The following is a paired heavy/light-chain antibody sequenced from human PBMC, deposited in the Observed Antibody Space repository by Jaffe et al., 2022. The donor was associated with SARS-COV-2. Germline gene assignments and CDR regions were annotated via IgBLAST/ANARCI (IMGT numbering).Light chain of an antibody. CDR3: QQYYSYPWT. Sequence: DIQMTQSPSSLSASVGDRVTITCRASQGINNNLAWFQQKPGKAPKSLIYAASSLQKRVPSKFSGSGSGTDFTLTISSLQPEDFATYYCQQYYSYPWTFGQGTNVEIK. V-gene: IGKV1-16*02. CDR1: QGINNN. J-gene: IGKJ1*01. CDR2: AAS.
Heavy chain of an antibody. D-gene: IGHD7-27*01. J-gene: IGHJ4*02. Sequence: EVQLVESGGGLVQPGGSLRLSCAASGFTFSSYWMSWVRQAPGKGLEWVANIKEDGSEKYYVDSVKGRFTISRDNAKKSLYLQMNSLRAEDTAVYYCASPNSLQYWGQGTLVTVSS. V-gene: IGHV3-7*01. CDR3: ASPNSLQY. CDR2: IKEDGSEK. CDR1: GFTFSSYW.